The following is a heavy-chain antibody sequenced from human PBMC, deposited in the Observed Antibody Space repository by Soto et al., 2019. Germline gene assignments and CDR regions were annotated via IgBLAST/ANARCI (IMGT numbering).Heavy chain of an antibody. CDR1: GFTFSPFW. D-gene: IGHD4-4*01. V-gene: IGHV3-74*01. Sequence: GGSLILSCAASGFTFSPFWMHWVRQVPGKGPVWVSRINSDGNSTSYADSVKGRFTISRDNAKNTLYLQMNSLRAEDTAVYYCARGSNHFDYWGQGTLVTVSS. J-gene: IGHJ4*02. CDR3: ARGSNHFDY. CDR2: INSDGNST.